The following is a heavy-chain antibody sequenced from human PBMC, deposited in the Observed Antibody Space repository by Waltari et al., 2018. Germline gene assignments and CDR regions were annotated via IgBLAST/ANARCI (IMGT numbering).Heavy chain of an antibody. V-gene: IGHV4-59*08. CDR3: ARQGRTSPYYGMDV. CDR1: GGSMNSSY. D-gene: IGHD2-2*01. J-gene: IGHJ6*02. CDR2: IYYTGST. Sequence: QVQLQESGPGLVKPSETLSLTCSVSGGSMNSSYWCWLRQPPGKGLEWIGYIYYTGSTNYNPSLKTRVTVSVDTSKNQFSLKLSSVTAADTAVYYCARQGRTSPYYGMDVWGQGSTVTVSS.